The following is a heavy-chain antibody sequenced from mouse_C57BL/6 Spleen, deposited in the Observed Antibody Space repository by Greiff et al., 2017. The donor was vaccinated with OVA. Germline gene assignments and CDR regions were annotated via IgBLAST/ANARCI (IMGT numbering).Heavy chain of an antibody. Sequence: VQLKESGPGLVKPSQSLSLTCSVTGYSITSGYYWNWIRQFPGNKLEWMGYISYDGSNNYNPSLKNRISITRDTSKNQFFLKLNSVTTEDTATYYCARMGSRKDFDYWGQGTTLTVSS. CDR2: ISYDGSN. J-gene: IGHJ2*01. CDR1: GYSITSGYY. CDR3: ARMGSRKDFDY. D-gene: IGHD1-1*01. V-gene: IGHV3-6*01.